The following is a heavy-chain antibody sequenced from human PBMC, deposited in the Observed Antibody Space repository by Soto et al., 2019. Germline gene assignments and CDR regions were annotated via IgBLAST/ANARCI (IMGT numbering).Heavy chain of an antibody. D-gene: IGHD5-12*01. Sequence: QVQLQQWGAGLLKPSETLSLTCAVYGGSFSGYYWSWIRQPPGKGREWIGEINHSGSTNYNPSLTSRVTMSVDTSKHQFSLKLSSVTAADTAVYYCARGAYSGYDSAAYHWFDPWGQGTLVTVSS. CDR2: INHSGST. CDR3: ARGAYSGYDSAAYHWFDP. CDR1: GGSFSGYY. V-gene: IGHV4-34*01. J-gene: IGHJ5*02.